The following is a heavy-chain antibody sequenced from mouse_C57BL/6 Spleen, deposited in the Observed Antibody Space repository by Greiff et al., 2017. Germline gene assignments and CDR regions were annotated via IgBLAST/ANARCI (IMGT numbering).Heavy chain of an antibody. J-gene: IGHJ2*01. D-gene: IGHD1-1*01. CDR2: IDPSDSET. V-gene: IGHV1-52*01. Sequence: QVQLQQPGAELVRPGSSVKLSCKASGYTFTSYWMHWVKQRPIQGLEWIGNIDPSDSETHYNQKFKDKATLTVDKSSSTAYMQLSSLTSEDSAVYYCARVTTVVASPYSFDYWGQGTTLTVSS. CDR1: GYTFTSYW. CDR3: ARVTTVVASPYSFDY.